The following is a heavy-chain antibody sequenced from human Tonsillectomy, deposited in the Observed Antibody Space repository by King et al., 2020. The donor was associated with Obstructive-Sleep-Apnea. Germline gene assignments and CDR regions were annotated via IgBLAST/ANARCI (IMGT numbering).Heavy chain of an antibody. V-gene: IGHV4-31*03. Sequence: QLQESGPGLVTPSQTLSLTRTVSGGSIGSGGFYWSWIRQLPGRDLEWIGYIYNGETSYYNPSLESRVTISADTSKDQFSLKLTSVTAADPAVYYCARDHDRGRGIFDYWGQGTLVTVSS. CDR1: GGSIGSGGFY. D-gene: IGHD3-10*02. CDR2: IYNGETS. CDR3: ARDHDRGRGIFDY. J-gene: IGHJ4*02.